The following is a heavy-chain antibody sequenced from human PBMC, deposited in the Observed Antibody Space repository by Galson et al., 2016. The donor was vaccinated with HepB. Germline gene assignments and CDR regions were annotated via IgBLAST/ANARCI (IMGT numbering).Heavy chain of an antibody. CDR1: GFTFNNYG. Sequence: SLRLSCAASGFTFNNYGMHWVRQSPGKGLEWVAIIWYDGSSKYYADSVKGRFTISRDISKNTVYLQMSSLRVEDTAVYYCARDVEVAGVGEYFQHWGQGTLVTVSS. CDR2: IWYDGSSK. J-gene: IGHJ1*01. CDR3: ARDVEVAGVGEYFQH. D-gene: IGHD6-19*01. V-gene: IGHV3-33*01.